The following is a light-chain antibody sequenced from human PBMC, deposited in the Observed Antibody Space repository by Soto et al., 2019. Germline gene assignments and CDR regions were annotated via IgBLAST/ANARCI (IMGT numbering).Light chain of an antibody. CDR3: QRYISAPFT. Sequence: DIQMTQSPSSLSASVGDRVTITCRATQGISNYLAWYQQKPGKVPKLLIYAASTLQSGVPSRFSGRGSGTDFTLTISSLQPEDVATYYCQRYISAPFTFGPGTNVDIK. J-gene: IGKJ3*01. CDR2: AAS. V-gene: IGKV1-27*01. CDR1: QGISNY.